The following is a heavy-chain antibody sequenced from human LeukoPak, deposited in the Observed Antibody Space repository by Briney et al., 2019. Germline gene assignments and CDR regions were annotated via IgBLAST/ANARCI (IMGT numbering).Heavy chain of an antibody. J-gene: IGHJ5*02. V-gene: IGHV3-48*01. CDR2: ISSASNTI. CDR3: ARDGWFGDYNWFDP. CDR1: GFTFSSYS. Sequence: GESLRLSCAASGFTFSSYSMNWVGQAPGKGLEWVSYISSASNTIYYADSVKGRFTISRDNAKNSLYLQMNSLRAEDTAMYYCARDGWFGDYNWFDPWGQGTPVTVSS. D-gene: IGHD3-10*01.